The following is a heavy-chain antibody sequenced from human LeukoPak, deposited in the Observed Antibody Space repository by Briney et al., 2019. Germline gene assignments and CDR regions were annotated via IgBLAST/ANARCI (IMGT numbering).Heavy chain of an antibody. V-gene: IGHV3-73*01. CDR1: GFTFSGSA. CDR3: VHRGATDDY. D-gene: IGHD1-26*01. CDR2: IRSKANSYAT. J-gene: IGHJ4*02. Sequence: PGGSLKLSCAASGFTFSGSAMHWVRQASGKGLEWVGRIRSKANSYATAYAASVKGRFTISRDDSKNTAYLQMNSLKTEDTAVYYCVHRGATDDYWGQGTLVTVSS.